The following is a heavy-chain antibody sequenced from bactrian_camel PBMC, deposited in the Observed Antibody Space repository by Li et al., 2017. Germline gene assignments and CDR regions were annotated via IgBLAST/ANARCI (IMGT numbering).Heavy chain of an antibody. J-gene: IGHJ4*01. D-gene: IGHD2*01. CDR2: VNSDGTT. CDR3: AAAAGRWFRPPSREYVRF. CDR1: GFTFSFYN. V-gene: IGHV3S10*01. Sequence: DVQLVESGGGLVQAGGSLRLSCATSGFTFSFYNMAWFRQAPGKEREGVAGVNSDGTTGYADSVQNRFTVSRDHANNTLYLQMDSLKPEDTAMYYCAAAAGRWFRPPSREYVRFWGQGTQVTVS.